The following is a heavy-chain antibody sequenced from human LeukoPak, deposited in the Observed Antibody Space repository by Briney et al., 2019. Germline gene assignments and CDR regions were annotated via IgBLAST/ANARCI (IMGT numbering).Heavy chain of an antibody. CDR1: GFTFNNTW. J-gene: IGHJ6*03. Sequence: GGSLRLSCAASGFTFNNTWMSWVRQAPGKGLEWVGRIKRKTDGETPDFAAPVKGRFTISRDDSKNTLYLQMNSLKTEDTAVYYCTTVSYYDSGTYYNDYYYYMDVWGKGTTVTVSS. CDR3: TTVSYYDSGTYYNDYYYYMDV. CDR2: IKRKTDGETP. D-gene: IGHD3-10*01. V-gene: IGHV3-15*01.